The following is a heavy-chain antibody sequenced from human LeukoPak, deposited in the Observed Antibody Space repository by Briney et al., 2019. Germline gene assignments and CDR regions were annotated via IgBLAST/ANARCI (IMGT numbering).Heavy chain of an antibody. Sequence: GGSLRLSCAASGFTFSSYWMHWVRQGPGKGLEWVSRINMDGTTISYVDSVKGRFTISRDNAKNTLYLQMSSLRAEDTAVYYCARVSRGSYHFEYWGQGALVTVSS. D-gene: IGHD1-26*01. J-gene: IGHJ4*02. CDR2: INMDGTTI. CDR3: ARVSRGSYHFEY. CDR1: GFTFSSYW. V-gene: IGHV3-74*01.